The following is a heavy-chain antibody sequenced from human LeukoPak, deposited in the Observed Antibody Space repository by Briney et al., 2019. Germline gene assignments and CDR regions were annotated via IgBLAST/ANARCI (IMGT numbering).Heavy chain of an antibody. CDR2: INTDGSTT. CDR1: GFTFSSYW. Sequence: GGSLRLSCAASGFTFSSYWMHWVRQAPGKGLVWVSHINTDGSTTSYADSVKGRFTISRDNAKSTLFLQMNSLRAEDTAVYYCASVVVPPAGLDVWGQGTTVTVSS. V-gene: IGHV3-74*01. D-gene: IGHD2-2*01. CDR3: ASVVVPPAGLDV. J-gene: IGHJ6*02.